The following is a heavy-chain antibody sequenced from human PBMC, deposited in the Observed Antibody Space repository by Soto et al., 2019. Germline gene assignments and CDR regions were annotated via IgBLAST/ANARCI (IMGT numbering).Heavy chain of an antibody. D-gene: IGHD1-26*01. V-gene: IGHV3-30*18. Sequence: QVQLVESGGGVVQPGWSLRLSCADSGFSISDYGMEWVRQAPGKGLEWVALISYDGNNTYYADSVKGRFTISRDNSKDTLFLQMTGLRAEDTAVYYCAKGAGDRLSLGMDVWGQGTTVTVSS. CDR1: GFSISDYG. J-gene: IGHJ6*02. CDR2: ISYDGNNT. CDR3: AKGAGDRLSLGMDV.